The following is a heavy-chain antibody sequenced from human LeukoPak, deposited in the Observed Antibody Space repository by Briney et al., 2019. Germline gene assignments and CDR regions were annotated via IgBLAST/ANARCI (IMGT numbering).Heavy chain of an antibody. D-gene: IGHD4-17*01. Sequence: GGSLRLSCAASGFTFSSYAMHWVRQAPGKGLEYVSAISSNGGSTYYANSVKGRFTISRDNSKNTLYLQMGGLRAEDMAVYYCARTDYGDPWYFDYWGQGTLVTVSS. CDR3: ARTDYGDPWYFDY. CDR2: ISSNGGST. V-gene: IGHV3-64*01. J-gene: IGHJ4*02. CDR1: GFTFSSYA.